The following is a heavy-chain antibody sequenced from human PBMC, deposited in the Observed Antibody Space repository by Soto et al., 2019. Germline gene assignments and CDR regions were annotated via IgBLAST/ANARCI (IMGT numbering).Heavy chain of an antibody. Sequence: SETLSLTCTVSDGSISSYYWSWIRQPPGKGLEWIAYIYYSGGTNYNPSLKSRVIISVDTSKNQFSLKLSSVTAADTAVYYCARLLSVATISGGVGFDPWGQGTLVTVSS. CDR3: ARLLSVATISGGVGFDP. D-gene: IGHD5-12*01. J-gene: IGHJ5*02. CDR2: IYYSGGT. V-gene: IGHV4-59*08. CDR1: DGSISSYY.